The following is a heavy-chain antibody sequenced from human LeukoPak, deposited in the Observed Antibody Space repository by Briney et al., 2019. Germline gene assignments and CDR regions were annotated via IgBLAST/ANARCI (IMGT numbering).Heavy chain of an antibody. D-gene: IGHD3-22*01. J-gene: IGHJ4*02. V-gene: IGHV3-23*01. CDR2: ISGSGGST. CDR3: ARPISGSSGVSDY. CDR1: GFTFSNYA. Sequence: GGSLRLSCAASGFTFSNYAMTWVRQAPGKGLEWVSSISGSGGSTYYADSVKGRFTISRDNSRNTLYLQMNSLRAEDTAVYYCARPISGSSGVSDYWGQGTLVTVSS.